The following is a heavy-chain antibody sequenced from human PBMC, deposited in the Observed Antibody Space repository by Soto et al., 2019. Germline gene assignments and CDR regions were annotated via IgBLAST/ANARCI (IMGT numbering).Heavy chain of an antibody. V-gene: IGHV4-30-2*01. CDR3: ARDPATFAFDI. CDR1: GGSISSGGYS. CDR2: IYHSGST. J-gene: IGHJ3*02. Sequence: SETLSLTCAVSGGSISSGGYSWSWIRQPPGKGLEWIGYIYHSGSTYYNPSLKSRATISVDRSKNQFSLKLSSVTAADTAVYYCARDPATFAFDIWGQGTMVTVSS.